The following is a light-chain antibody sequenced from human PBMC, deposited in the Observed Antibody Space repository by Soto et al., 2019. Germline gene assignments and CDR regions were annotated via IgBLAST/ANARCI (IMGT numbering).Light chain of an antibody. V-gene: IGLV2-14*01. CDR2: DVS. CDR1: SSDVGGYNY. J-gene: IGLJ2*01. Sequence: QSVLTQPASVSGSPGQSITISCTGPSSDVGGYNYVSWYQQYPGKAPKLMIYDVSNRPSGVSNRFSGSKSGNTASLTISGLQAEDEADYYCSSYTSSSTLVFGGGTKLTVL. CDR3: SSYTSSSTLV.